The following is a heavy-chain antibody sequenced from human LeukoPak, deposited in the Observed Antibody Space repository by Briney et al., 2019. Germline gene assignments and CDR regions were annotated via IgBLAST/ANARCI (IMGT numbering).Heavy chain of an antibody. CDR3: AREYCSSTSCFPFDP. CDR1: GGSISSYY. V-gene: IGHV4-59*01. CDR2: IYYSGST. J-gene: IGHJ5*02. Sequence: SETLSLTCTVSGGSISSYYWSWIRQPPGKGLEWIGYIYYSGSTNYNPSLKSRVTISVDTSKNQFSLKLSSVTAADTAVYNCAREYCSSTSCFPFDPWGQGTLVTVSS. D-gene: IGHD2-2*01.